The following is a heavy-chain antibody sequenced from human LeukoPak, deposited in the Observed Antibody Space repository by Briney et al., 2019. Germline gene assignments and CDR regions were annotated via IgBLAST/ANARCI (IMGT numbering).Heavy chain of an antibody. Sequence: SETLSLTCAVYGGSFSGYYWSWIRQPPGKGLEWIGSIYHSGSTYYNPSLKSRVTISVDTSKNQFSLKLSSVTAADTAVYYCARDTLSVVPAAMPPWSDPWGQGTLVTVSS. D-gene: IGHD2-2*01. J-gene: IGHJ5*02. CDR2: IYHSGST. CDR3: ARDTLSVVPAAMPPWSDP. V-gene: IGHV4-34*01. CDR1: GGSFSGYY.